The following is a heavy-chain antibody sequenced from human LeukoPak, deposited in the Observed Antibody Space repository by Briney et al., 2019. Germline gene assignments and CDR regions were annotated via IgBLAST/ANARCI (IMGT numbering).Heavy chain of an antibody. CDR2: INHSGST. CDR1: GGSFSGYY. V-gene: IGHV4-34*01. D-gene: IGHD6-13*01. Sequence: SETLSLTCAVYGGSFSGYYWSWIRQPPGKGLEWIGEINHSGSTNYNPSLKSRVTISVDTSKNQFSLKLSSVTATDTAVYYCARGGSVEAAAGSDAFDIWGQGTMVTVSS. J-gene: IGHJ3*02. CDR3: ARGGSVEAAAGSDAFDI.